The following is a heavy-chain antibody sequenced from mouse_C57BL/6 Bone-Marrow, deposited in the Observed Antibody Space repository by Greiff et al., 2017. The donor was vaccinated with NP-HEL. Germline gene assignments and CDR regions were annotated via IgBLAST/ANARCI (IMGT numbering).Heavy chain of an antibody. V-gene: IGHV6-3*01. CDR1: GFTFSNYW. D-gene: IGHD1-1*01. CDR3: LYGSRAWFAY. CDR2: IRLKSDNYAT. J-gene: IGHJ3*01. Sequence: EVKVVESGGGLVQPGGSMKLSCVASGFTFSNYWMNWVRQSPEKGLEWVAQIRLKSDNYATHYAESVKGRFTISRDDSKSIVYLQMNNLRADDTGIYYCLYGSRAWFAYWGQGTLVTVSA.